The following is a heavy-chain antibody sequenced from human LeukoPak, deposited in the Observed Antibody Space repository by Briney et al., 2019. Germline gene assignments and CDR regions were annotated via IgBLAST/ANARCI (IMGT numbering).Heavy chain of an antibody. CDR1: GYTSTGYY. J-gene: IGHJ4*02. D-gene: IGHD2-21*01. CDR2: INPNSGGT. V-gene: IGHV1-2*02. Sequence: VSVKVSCKASGYTSTGYYMHWVRQAPGQGLEWMGWINPNSGGTNYAQKFQGRVTMTRDTSISTAYMELSRLRYDDTAIYYCARGHSGDGYHFDYWGQGTLVTVSS. CDR3: ARGHSGDGYHFDY.